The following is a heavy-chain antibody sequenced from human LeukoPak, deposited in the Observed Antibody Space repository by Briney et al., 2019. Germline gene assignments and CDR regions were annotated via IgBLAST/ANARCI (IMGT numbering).Heavy chain of an antibody. CDR2: INPSGGST. CDR3: ARVGYGGTYFDY. D-gene: IGHD4-23*01. Sequence: KPGASVKVSCKASGYTFTSYYMHWVRQAPGQGLEWTGIINPSGGSTSYAQKLQGRVTMTRDTSTSTVYMELSSLRSEDTAVYYCARVGYGGTYFDYWGQGTLVTVSS. CDR1: GYTFTSYY. J-gene: IGHJ4*02. V-gene: IGHV1-46*04.